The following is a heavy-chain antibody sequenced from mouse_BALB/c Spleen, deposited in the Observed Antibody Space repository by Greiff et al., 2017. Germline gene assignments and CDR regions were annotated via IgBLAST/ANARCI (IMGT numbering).Heavy chain of an antibody. CDR2: IWAGGST. CDR1: GFSLTSYG. Sequence: VQLQESGPGLVAPSQSLSITCTVSGFSLTSYGVHWVRQPPGKGLEWLGVIWAGGSTNYNSALMSRLSISKDNSKSQVFLKMNSLQNDDTAMYYCARFYDGYDAMDYWGQGTSVTVSA. CDR3: ARFYDGYDAMDY. V-gene: IGHV2-9*02. J-gene: IGHJ4*01. D-gene: IGHD2-3*01.